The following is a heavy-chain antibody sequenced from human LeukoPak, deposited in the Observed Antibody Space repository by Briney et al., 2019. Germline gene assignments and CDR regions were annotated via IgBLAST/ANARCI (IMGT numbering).Heavy chain of an antibody. CDR1: GGTFSSYA. CDR3: ARGPGLLCSGGGCYRGGSFDY. J-gene: IGHJ4*02. D-gene: IGHD2-15*01. V-gene: IGHV1-69*06. CDR2: IIPIFGTA. Sequence: SVKVSCKASGGTFSSYAISWVRQATGQGLEWMGGIIPIFGTANYAQKFQGRVTITADKSTSTAYMELSSLRSEDTAVYYCARGPGLLCSGGGCYRGGSFDYWGQGTLVTVSS.